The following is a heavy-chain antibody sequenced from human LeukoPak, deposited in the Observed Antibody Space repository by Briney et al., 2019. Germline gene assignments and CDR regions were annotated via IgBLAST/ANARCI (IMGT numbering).Heavy chain of an antibody. CDR3: ATSLYNSRSLYY. CDR2: ISYDGSNK. CDR1: GFTFSSYG. J-gene: IGHJ4*02. D-gene: IGHD6-13*01. V-gene: IGHV3-30*03. Sequence: GGSLRLSCAASGFTFSSYGMHWVRQAPGKGLEWVAVISYDGSNKYYADSVKGRFTISRDNSKNTLYLQMNSLKTEDTAVYYCATSLYNSRSLYYWGQGTLVTVSS.